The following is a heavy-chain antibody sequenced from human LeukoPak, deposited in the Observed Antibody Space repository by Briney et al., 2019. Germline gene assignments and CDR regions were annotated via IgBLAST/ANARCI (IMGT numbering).Heavy chain of an antibody. V-gene: IGHV3-23*01. CDR1: GFTFSSHA. CDR3: AKVQAAVGGYYDISGYSHPFFDY. D-gene: IGHD3-22*01. Sequence: SGGSLRLSCAASGFTFSSHAMSWVRPAPGKGLEWVSAISGSGGSTYYADSVKGRFTISRDNSKNTLYLQMNSLRAEDTAVYYCAKVQAAVGGYYDISGYSHPFFDYWGQGTLVTVSS. J-gene: IGHJ4*02. CDR2: ISGSGGST.